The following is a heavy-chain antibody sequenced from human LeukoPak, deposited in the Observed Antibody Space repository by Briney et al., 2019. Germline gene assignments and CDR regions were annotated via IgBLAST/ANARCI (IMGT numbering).Heavy chain of an antibody. V-gene: IGHV5-51*01. Sequence: GESLKISCKGSGFSFTSYWIGWVRQLPGKGLKWMGIIYPGDSDTRYSPSFQGQVTLSVDKSISTAYLQWTSLKASDTAMYYCARQTSAASDYWGQGTLVSVSS. J-gene: IGHJ4*02. CDR3: ARQTSAASDY. D-gene: IGHD6-25*01. CDR2: IYPGDSDT. CDR1: GFSFTSYW.